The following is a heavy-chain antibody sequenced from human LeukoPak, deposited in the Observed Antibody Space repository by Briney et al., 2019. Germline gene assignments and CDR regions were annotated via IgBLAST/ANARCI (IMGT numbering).Heavy chain of an antibody. CDR3: ARGGGYDILTGYSTAYYYGMDV. CDR2: IKQVGSEK. V-gene: IGHV3-7*01. Sequence: PGGSLRLSCAASGFTFSSYWMSWVRQAPGKGREWVANIKQVGSEKYYVDSVKGRFTISRDNAKNSLYLQMNRLRAEDTAVYYCARGGGYDILTGYSTAYYYGMDVWGQGTTVTVSS. CDR1: GFTFSSYW. J-gene: IGHJ6*02. D-gene: IGHD3-9*01.